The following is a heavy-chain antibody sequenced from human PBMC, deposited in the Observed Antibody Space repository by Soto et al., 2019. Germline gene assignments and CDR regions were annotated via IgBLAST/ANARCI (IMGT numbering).Heavy chain of an antibody. CDR3: AREPLIGSSSVYYYGMDV. CDR1: GYTFTSYG. Sequence: ASVKVSCKASGYTFTSYGISWVRQAPGQGLEWMGWISAYNGNTNYAQKLQGRVTMTTDTSTSTAYMELRSLRSDDTAVYYCAREPLIGSSSVYYYGMDVRGQRTTVTGSS. CDR2: ISAYNGNT. V-gene: IGHV1-18*01. J-gene: IGHJ6*02. D-gene: IGHD6-6*01.